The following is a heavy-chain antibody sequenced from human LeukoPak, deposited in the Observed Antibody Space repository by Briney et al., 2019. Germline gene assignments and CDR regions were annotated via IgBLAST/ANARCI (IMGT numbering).Heavy chain of an antibody. CDR1: GGSVSSGSYY. CDR3: ASVRSGRYYFDY. D-gene: IGHD5-24*01. J-gene: IGHJ4*02. CDR2: IYYSGST. V-gene: IGHV4-61*01. Sequence: PSETLSLTCTVSGGSVSSGSYYWSWIRQPPGKGLEWVGYIYYSGSTNYSSALKSRVTISVDTSKNQFSLKLTSVTAADTAVYYCASVRSGRYYFDYWGQGTLVTVSS.